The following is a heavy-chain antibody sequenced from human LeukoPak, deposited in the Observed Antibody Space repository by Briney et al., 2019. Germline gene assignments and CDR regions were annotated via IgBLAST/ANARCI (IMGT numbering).Heavy chain of an antibody. CDR1: GYTFINYG. D-gene: IGHD6-13*01. CDR3: ARDSSSWYCAY. J-gene: IGHJ4*02. CDR2: ISAYNGNT. V-gene: IGHV1-18*01. Sequence: ASVKVSYKPSGYTFINYGISWVRQAPGQGLEWMGWISAYNGNTNFAQKLQGRVTMTTDTSTSTAYMELRSLRSDDTAVYYCARDSSSWYCAYCGQGTLVTVSS.